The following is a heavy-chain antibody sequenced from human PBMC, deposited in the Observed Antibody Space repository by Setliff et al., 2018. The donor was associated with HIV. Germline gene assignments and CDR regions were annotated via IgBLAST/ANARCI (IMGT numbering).Heavy chain of an antibody. Sequence: GGSLRLSCAASAVTFVNHDIEWVRQAPGKGLEWVSHIGTAGDTYYLDSVKGRFTISREDARNSGYLQMNSLRDDDTAVYFCARTAYYRDSSGYYSVAFDMWGPGTMVTGSS. CDR3: ARTAYYRDSSGYYSVAFDM. CDR1: AVTFVNHD. V-gene: IGHV3-13*01. CDR2: IGTAGDT. J-gene: IGHJ3*02. D-gene: IGHD3-22*01.